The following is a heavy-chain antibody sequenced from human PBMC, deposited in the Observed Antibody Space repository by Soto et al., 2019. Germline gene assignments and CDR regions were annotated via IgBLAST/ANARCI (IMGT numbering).Heavy chain of an antibody. D-gene: IGHD3-10*01. J-gene: IGHJ6*02. Sequence: TLSLTRTVSGGSPSXCVYHLARIRQQQGKGLARIGSMYHSATTCYNPSLKSRVTIALAQSKNQFSLQLSSVTAADPAGYYCARDSVSSRGYYYYCMDVWGQGTTVT. CDR3: ARDSVSSRGYYYYCMDV. CDR2: MYHSATT. V-gene: IGHV4-31*03. CDR1: GGSPSXCVYH.